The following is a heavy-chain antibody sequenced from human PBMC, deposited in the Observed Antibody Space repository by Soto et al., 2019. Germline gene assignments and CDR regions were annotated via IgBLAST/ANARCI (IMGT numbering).Heavy chain of an antibody. V-gene: IGHV4-30-4*01. CDR3: ARDRADIVATNYYYYYGMDV. CDR1: GGSIRSGDNY. CDR2: IYYRGST. D-gene: IGHD5-12*01. Sequence: SETLSLTCTVSGGSIRSGDNYWSWIRQTPGKGLEWIGYIYYRGSTYYNQSLKSRVTISVDKSKNQFSLKLSSVTAADTAVYYCARDRADIVATNYYYYYGMDVWGQGTTVTVSS. J-gene: IGHJ6*02.